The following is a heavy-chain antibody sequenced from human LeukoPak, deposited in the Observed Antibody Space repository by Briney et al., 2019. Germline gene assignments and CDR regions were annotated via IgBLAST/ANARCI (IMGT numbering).Heavy chain of an antibody. CDR3: AKDRELNYYYYYMDV. CDR1: GYTFTGYY. V-gene: IGHV3-30*18. J-gene: IGHJ6*03. Sequence: SCKASGYTFTGYYMHWVRQAPGKGLEWVAVISYDGSNKYYADSVKGRFTISRDNSKNTLYLQMNSLRAEDTAVYYCAKDRELNYYYYYMDVWGKGTTVTVSS. D-gene: IGHD1-7*01. CDR2: ISYDGSNK.